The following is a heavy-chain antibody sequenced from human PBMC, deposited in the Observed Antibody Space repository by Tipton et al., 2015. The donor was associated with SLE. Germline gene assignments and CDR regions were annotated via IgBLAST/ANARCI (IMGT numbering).Heavy chain of an antibody. D-gene: IGHD5-12*01. V-gene: IGHV3-49*03. CDR3: SRPPPPYECASYYCMDV. Sequence: SLRLSCTASGFTFGDYAMSWFRQAPGKGLEWVGFIRSSAYGGTTEYAASVKGRITISRDDSKSIAYLQMNSLKTEDTAVYYCSRPPPPYECASYYCMDVRGEGTAVSVSS. J-gene: IGHJ6*03. CDR1: GFTFGDYA. CDR2: IRSSAYGGTT.